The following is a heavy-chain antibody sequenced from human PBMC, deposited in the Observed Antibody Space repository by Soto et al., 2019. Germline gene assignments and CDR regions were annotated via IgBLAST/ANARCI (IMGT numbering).Heavy chain of an antibody. Sequence: QVQLQESGPGLVKPSENLSLTYTVSGGSISSYYWSWILQPPGKGLEWIGYIYYSGSTNYNPSLTSRVTISVHTSKNQFSLKLSSVTAADTAVYYCASRYSSAFDIWGQGTMVTVSS. D-gene: IGHD6-13*01. CDR1: GGSISSYY. V-gene: IGHV4-59*08. J-gene: IGHJ3*02. CDR2: IYYSGST. CDR3: ASRYSSAFDI.